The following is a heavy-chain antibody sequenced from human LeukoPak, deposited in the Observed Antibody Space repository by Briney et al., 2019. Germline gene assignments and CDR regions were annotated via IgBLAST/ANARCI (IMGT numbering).Heavy chain of an antibody. V-gene: IGHV3-30*18. D-gene: IGHD3-22*01. CDR2: ISYDGSNK. Sequence: GGSLRLSCAASGFTFSSYGMHWVRQAPGKGLEWVAVISYDGSNKYYADSVKGRFTIFRDKSKNTLYLQMNSLRAEDTAVYYCAKGSSVHDSSGYYWTFDYWGQGTLVTVSS. CDR1: GFTFSSYG. CDR3: AKGSSVHDSSGYYWTFDY. J-gene: IGHJ4*02.